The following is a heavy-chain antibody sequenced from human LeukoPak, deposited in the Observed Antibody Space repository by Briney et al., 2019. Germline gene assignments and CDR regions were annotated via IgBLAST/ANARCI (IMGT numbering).Heavy chain of an antibody. J-gene: IGHJ4*02. V-gene: IGHV3-72*01. Sequence: GGSLRLSCAASGFTFSDHYMDWVRQAPGRGLERVGRTTNKADSYTTYYAASVRDRFTISRDASKNSLYLQMNSLKTEDTAIYYCTKDFDSGGAYWGQGTLVTVSS. CDR2: TTNKADSYTT. CDR1: GFTFSDHY. CDR3: TKDFDSGGAY. D-gene: IGHD3-9*01.